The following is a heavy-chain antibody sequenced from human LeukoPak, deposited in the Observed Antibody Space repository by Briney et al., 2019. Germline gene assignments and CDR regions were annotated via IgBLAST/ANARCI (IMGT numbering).Heavy chain of an antibody. J-gene: IGHJ4*02. Sequence: GGSLRLSCSASGFTFSTYWMSWVRQAPGKGLEWVANMKRDGSEIYYVDSVKGRFTISRDNAKNSLYLQMNSLRAEDTAVYYCARLCWGIQLAGFDSWGQGTLVTVSS. CDR1: GFTFSTYW. V-gene: IGHV3-7*01. D-gene: IGHD3-10*02. CDR3: ARLCWGIQLAGFDS. CDR2: MKRDGSEI.